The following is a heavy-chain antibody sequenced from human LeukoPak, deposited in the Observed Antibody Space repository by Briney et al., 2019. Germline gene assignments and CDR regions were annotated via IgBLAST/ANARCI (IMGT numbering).Heavy chain of an antibody. CDR1: GFTFSSYW. D-gene: IGHD3-9*01. J-gene: IGHJ6*03. Sequence: GGSLRLSCAASGFTFSSYWMHWVRQAPGKGLVWVSRINSDGSSTSYADSVKGRFTISRDNAKNTLYLQMNSLRAEDTAVYYCARVRLRRYFDLTDFYYYYMDVWGKGTTVTVSS. V-gene: IGHV3-74*01. CDR3: ARVRLRRYFDLTDFYYYYMDV. CDR2: INSDGSST.